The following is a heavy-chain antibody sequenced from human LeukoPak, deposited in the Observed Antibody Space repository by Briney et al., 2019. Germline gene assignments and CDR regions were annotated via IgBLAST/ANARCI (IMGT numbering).Heavy chain of an antibody. V-gene: IGHV1-69*13. CDR2: IIPIFGTA. CDR1: GGTFSSYA. Sequence: SVKVSCKASGGTFSSYAISWVRQAPGQGLEWMGGIIPIFGTANYAQKFQGRVTITADESTSTAYMELSSLRSEDTAVYYCAREFAVALNWFDPWGQGTLVTVSS. CDR3: AREFAVALNWFDP. J-gene: IGHJ5*02. D-gene: IGHD6-19*01.